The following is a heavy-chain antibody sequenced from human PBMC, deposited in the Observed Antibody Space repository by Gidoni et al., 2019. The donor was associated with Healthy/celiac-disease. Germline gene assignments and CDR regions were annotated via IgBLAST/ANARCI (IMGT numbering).Heavy chain of an antibody. V-gene: IGHV3-48*01. D-gene: IGHD2-2*01. Sequence: EVQLVESGGGLVQPGGSLRLSCAASGFTFSRYSMNWVRQAPGKGLEWVSYISSSSSTIYYADSVKGRFTISRDNAKNSLYLQMNSLRAEDTAVYYCARDSIVPAAPYPVAFDIWGQGTMVTVSS. CDR2: ISSSSSTI. CDR3: ARDSIVPAAPYPVAFDI. J-gene: IGHJ3*02. CDR1: GFTFSRYS.